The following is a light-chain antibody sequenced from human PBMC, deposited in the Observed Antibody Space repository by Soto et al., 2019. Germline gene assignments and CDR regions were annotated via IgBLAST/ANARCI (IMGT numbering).Light chain of an antibody. Sequence: QSVLTQPPSVSGAPGQRVTISCTGSSSNIGAGYDVHWYQQLPGTAPKLLIYGDTNRPSGVPVRFSGSKSGTSASLAITGLQAEDEADYYCQSYDSSLSVVIFGGGTKLTGL. J-gene: IGLJ2*01. CDR3: QSYDSSLSVVI. CDR1: SSNIGAGYD. CDR2: GDT. V-gene: IGLV1-40*01.